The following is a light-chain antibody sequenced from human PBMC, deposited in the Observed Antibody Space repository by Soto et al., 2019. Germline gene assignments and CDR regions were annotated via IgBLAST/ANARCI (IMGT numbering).Light chain of an antibody. CDR2: DVS. CDR1: SSDVGGYNY. V-gene: IGLV2-8*01. J-gene: IGLJ1*01. CDR3: SSYAGSSTPYV. Sequence: QSALTQPPSASGSPGQSVTISCTGTSSDVGGYNYVSWYQQHPGKAHKLMIYDVSKRPSGVPDRFSGSKSGNTASLSVFVLQAEDEADYYCSSYAGSSTPYVFGTGTRSPS.